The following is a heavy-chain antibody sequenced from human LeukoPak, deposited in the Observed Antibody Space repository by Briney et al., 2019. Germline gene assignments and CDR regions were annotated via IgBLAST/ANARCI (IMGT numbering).Heavy chain of an antibody. CDR3: ARGSRVIDY. Sequence: GGSLRLSCAASGFTFSDYYMSWIRQAPGKGLEWVSFISSSSYTMSAGSVKGRFTISRDNAKNSLYLQMNSLRAEDTAVYYCARGSRVIDYWGRGTLVTVSS. J-gene: IGHJ4*02. CDR1: GFTFSDYY. V-gene: IGHV3-11*05. CDR2: ISSSSYT. D-gene: IGHD2-15*01.